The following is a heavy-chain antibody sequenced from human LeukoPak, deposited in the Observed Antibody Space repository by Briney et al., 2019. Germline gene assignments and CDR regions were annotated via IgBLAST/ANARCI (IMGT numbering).Heavy chain of an antibody. D-gene: IGHD3-10*01. Sequence: SETLSLTCTVSGGSISNTDYYWSWVRQPPGKGLEWIGYIYRSGSAYNNPSLESRVTISVDTSKNQFSLRLRSVTVADTAVYFCARTWPGSMVPGGRRFDPWGQGTLVTVSS. CDR3: ARTWPGSMVPGGRRFDP. V-gene: IGHV4-30-4*01. CDR2: IYRSGSA. CDR1: GGSISNTDYY. J-gene: IGHJ5*02.